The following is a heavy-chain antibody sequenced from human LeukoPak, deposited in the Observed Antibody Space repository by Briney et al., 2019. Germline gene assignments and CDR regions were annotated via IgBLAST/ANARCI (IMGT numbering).Heavy chain of an antibody. D-gene: IGHD3-16*01. V-gene: IGHV1-46*01. CDR3: ARTKKVSWGNNDGFDI. Sequence: ASVKVSCKASGYTFTSYYLHWVRQAPGQGLELMGIINPSGGTGYAQKFQGRVSMTRDTSTSTVYMALSSLRSEDTAVYYCARTKKVSWGNNDGFDIWGQGTMVTVSS. CDR2: INPSGGT. CDR1: GYTFTSYY. J-gene: IGHJ3*02.